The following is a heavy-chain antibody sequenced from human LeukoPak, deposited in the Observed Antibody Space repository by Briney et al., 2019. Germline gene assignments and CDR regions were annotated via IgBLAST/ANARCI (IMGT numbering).Heavy chain of an antibody. Sequence: SETLSLTCTVSGGSISSSSYYWGWIRQPPGKGLEWIGSIYYSGYTYSNPSLKSRVTISVDTSKNQFSLKLSSVTAADTAVYYCVSWGTSTSFDYWGQGTLVTVSS. D-gene: IGHD3-16*01. V-gene: IGHV4-39*01. CDR1: GGSISSSSYY. CDR3: VSWGTSTSFDY. CDR2: IYYSGYT. J-gene: IGHJ4*02.